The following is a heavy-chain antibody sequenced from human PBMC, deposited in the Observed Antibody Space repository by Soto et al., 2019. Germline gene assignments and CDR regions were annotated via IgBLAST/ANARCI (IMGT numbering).Heavy chain of an antibody. Sequence: GESLKISCNGSGYSFTNYWIVWVRQMPGKGLEWMGSIYPGDSDTRYRPSFQGQVTISADGSITTAYLQWTSLKASDTAMYYCARASGSDGMDVWGQGTTVTVSS. J-gene: IGHJ6*02. CDR2: IYPGDSDT. CDR3: ARASGSDGMDV. V-gene: IGHV5-51*01. CDR1: GYSFTNYW.